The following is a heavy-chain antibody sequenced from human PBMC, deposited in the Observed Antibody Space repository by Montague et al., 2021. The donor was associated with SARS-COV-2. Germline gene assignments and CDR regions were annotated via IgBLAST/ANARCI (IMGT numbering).Heavy chain of an antibody. CDR1: GGSLSGYY. D-gene: IGHD3/OR15-3a*01. CDR2: ISHSGST. CDR3: ARVPYRLLFGPRYYGMDV. Sequence: SETLSLTCAVYGGSLSGYYWSWIRQPPGEGLEWIAEISHSGSTTYNPSLKSRVTIPVDTSKNQFSLKLSSATAADTAVYYCARVPYRLLFGPRYYGMDVWGQGTTVTVS. V-gene: IGHV4-34*01. J-gene: IGHJ6*02.